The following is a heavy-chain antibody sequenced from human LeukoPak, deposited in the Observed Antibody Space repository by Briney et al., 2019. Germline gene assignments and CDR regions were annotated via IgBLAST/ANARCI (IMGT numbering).Heavy chain of an antibody. J-gene: IGHJ4*02. Sequence: GGSLRLSCGASELAFKNVWMSWVRQAPGKGLEWVSYISSSGSTIYYADSVKGRFTISRDNAKNSLYLQMNSLRAEDTAVYYCAREEGSSYLDYWGQGTLVTVSS. V-gene: IGHV3-11*04. CDR1: ELAFKNVW. CDR3: AREEGSSYLDY. D-gene: IGHD6-6*01. CDR2: ISSSGSTI.